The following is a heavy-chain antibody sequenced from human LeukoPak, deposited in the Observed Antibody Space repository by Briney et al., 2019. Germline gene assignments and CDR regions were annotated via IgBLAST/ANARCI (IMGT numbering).Heavy chain of an antibody. V-gene: IGHV4-39*01. Sequence: KPSETLSLTCTVSGGSISSSSYYWGWIRQPPGKGLEWIGSIYYSGSTYYNPSLKSRVTISVDTSKNQFSLKLNSVTAADTAVYHCAIYGDSFFDYWGQGTLVTVSS. D-gene: IGHD4-17*01. CDR3: AIYGDSFFDY. CDR1: GGSISSSSYY. CDR2: IYYSGST. J-gene: IGHJ4*02.